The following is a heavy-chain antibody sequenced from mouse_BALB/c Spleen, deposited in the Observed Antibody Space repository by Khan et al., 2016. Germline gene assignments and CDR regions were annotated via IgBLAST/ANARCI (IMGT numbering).Heavy chain of an antibody. CDR3: ARGRITTFDY. Sequence: EVQLQESGPGLVKPSQSLSLTCTVTGYSITSDYAWNWIRQFPGNKLEWMGYISYSDSTNYNPSLKSRISITRDTSKNQFFLQLNSVTTEDTATYYCARGRITTFDYWGQGTTLTVSS. J-gene: IGHJ2*01. CDR2: ISYSDST. CDR1: GYSITSDYA. V-gene: IGHV3-2*02. D-gene: IGHD2-4*01.